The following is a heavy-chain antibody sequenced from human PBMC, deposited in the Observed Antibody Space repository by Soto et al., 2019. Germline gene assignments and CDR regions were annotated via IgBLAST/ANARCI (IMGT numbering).Heavy chain of an antibody. Sequence: SETLSLTCTVSGGSISSGGYYWSWIRQHPGKGLEWIGYIYYSGSTYYNPSLKSRVTISVDTSKNQFSLNLNSVTAADTAVYYCARHRGSGGSPRPLDSWGQGTLVTVSS. CDR3: ARHRGSGGSPRPLDS. CDR2: IYYSGST. D-gene: IGHD2-15*01. V-gene: IGHV4-31*03. J-gene: IGHJ4*02. CDR1: GGSISSGGYY.